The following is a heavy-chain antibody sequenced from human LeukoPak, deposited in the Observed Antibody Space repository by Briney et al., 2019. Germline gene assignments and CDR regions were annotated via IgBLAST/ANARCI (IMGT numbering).Heavy chain of an antibody. D-gene: IGHD1-26*01. CDR3: ARGSGSYVGDFDY. CDR2: VYYSGST. V-gene: IGHV4-61*08. Sequence: PSETLSLTCTVSGGSISSGDYYWSWIRQPPGKGLEWIGYVYYSGSTNYNPSLKSRVTISLDTSKNQFSLKLTSVTAADTAFYYCARGSGSYVGDFDYWGQGTLVTVSS. J-gene: IGHJ4*02. CDR1: GGSISSGDYY.